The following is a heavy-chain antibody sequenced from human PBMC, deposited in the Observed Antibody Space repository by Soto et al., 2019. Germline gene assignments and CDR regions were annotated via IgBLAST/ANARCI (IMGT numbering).Heavy chain of an antibody. V-gene: IGHV2-5*02. Sequence: QIALKESGPTRVKPTQTLTLTCTFSGFSLSTSGVAVGWIRQPPGKALECLALIYWDDDNRYSPSLKSNLTITKDTSKNPVVLTMTSMDPVDTATYYCAHRRVLDGDWDREIFDYSGQGTLVTVSS. D-gene: IGHD2-21*02. CDR3: AHRRVLDGDWDREIFDY. J-gene: IGHJ4*02. CDR1: GFSLSTSGVA. CDR2: IYWDDDN.